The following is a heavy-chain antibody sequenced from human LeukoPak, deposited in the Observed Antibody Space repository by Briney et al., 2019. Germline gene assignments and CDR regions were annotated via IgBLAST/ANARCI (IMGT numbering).Heavy chain of an antibody. CDR3: ARDLGSSPGFDY. CDR2: IYISGNT. CDR1: GGSISNYY. V-gene: IGHV4-4*07. J-gene: IGHJ4*02. Sequence: NPSETLSLTCTVSGGSISNYYWNWIRQPAGKGLEWIGRIYISGNTNYNPSLKSRVTMSVDTSKNQFSLKVSPVTAADTAVYYCARDLGSSPGFDYWGQGTLVTVSS. D-gene: IGHD6-6*01.